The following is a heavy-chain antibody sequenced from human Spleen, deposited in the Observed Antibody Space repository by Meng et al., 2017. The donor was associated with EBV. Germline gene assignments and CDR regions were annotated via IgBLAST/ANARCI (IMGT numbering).Heavy chain of an antibody. D-gene: IGHD6-13*01. CDR3: AHLNIAAGALLYNWFDP. CDR1: GFSLSTIGEG. J-gene: IGHJ5*02. CDR2: IYWDDDK. V-gene: IGHV2-5*02. Sequence: QIPLKESGPTLVKPTQTLPLTCTFSGFSLSTIGEGVGWIRQPPGKALEWLGLIYWDDDKRNNPSLKNRLTIAKDTSKNQVVLTLTNMDPVDTATYYCAHLNIAAGALLYNWFDPWGQGTLVTVSS.